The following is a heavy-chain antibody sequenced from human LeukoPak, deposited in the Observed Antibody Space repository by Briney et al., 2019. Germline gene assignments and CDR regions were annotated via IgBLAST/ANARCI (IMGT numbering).Heavy chain of an antibody. Sequence: ASVKVSCKASGYTFTSDDINWVRQATGQGLEWMEWVNPNSGNTGYAQNFQGRVTMTTNTSITTAYMELSSLRSEDTAVYYCARASKTWMVTAIKDYYFDYWGQGTLVTVAS. J-gene: IGHJ4*02. CDR2: VNPNSGNT. CDR1: GYTFTSDD. V-gene: IGHV1-8*01. D-gene: IGHD2-21*02. CDR3: ARASKTWMVTAIKDYYFDY.